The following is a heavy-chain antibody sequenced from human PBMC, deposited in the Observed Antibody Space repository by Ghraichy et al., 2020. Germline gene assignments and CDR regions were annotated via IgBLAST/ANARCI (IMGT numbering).Heavy chain of an antibody. D-gene: IGHD2-21*01. J-gene: IGHJ5*02. V-gene: IGHV3-23*01. CDR3: AKAWGNCGDFNCPPYNWFDP. Sequence: GGSLRLSCVASGITFNNYVMTWVRQAPGKGLEWVSTIGSSGGNKYYADSVKGRFTISRDNAKNTLYLQMNTLLADDTALYYCAKAWGNCGDFNCPPYNWFDPWGQGTLVTVSS. CDR1: GITFNNYV. CDR2: IGSSGGNK.